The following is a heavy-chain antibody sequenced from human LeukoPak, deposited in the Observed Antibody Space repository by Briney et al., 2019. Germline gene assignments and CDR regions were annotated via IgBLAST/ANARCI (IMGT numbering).Heavy chain of an antibody. J-gene: IGHJ4*02. CDR3: ARDMGLQQLVPSVY. V-gene: IGHV1-2*02. CDR2: INPNSGGT. D-gene: IGHD6-6*01. CDR1: GYTFTGYY. Sequence: ASVKVSCKASGYTFTGYYMHWVRQAPGQGLEWMGWINPNSGGTNYAQKFQGRVTMTRDTSISTAYMELSRLRSDDTAVYYCARDMGLQQLVPSVYWGQGTLVTVSS.